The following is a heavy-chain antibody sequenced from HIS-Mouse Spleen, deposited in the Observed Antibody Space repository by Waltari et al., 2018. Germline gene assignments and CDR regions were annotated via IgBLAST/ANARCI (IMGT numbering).Heavy chain of an antibody. CDR1: GSTFSSYA. CDR2: ISYDGSNK. Sequence: QVQLVESGGCVVQPGRSLRLSCAASGSTFSSYAMHWVRQAPGKGLEWVAVISYDGSNKYYADSVKGRFTISRDNSKNTLYLQMNSLRAEDTAVYYCARDSYSSSWYFDYWGQGTLVTVSS. J-gene: IGHJ4*02. V-gene: IGHV3-30*04. CDR3: ARDSYSSSWYFDY. D-gene: IGHD6-13*01.